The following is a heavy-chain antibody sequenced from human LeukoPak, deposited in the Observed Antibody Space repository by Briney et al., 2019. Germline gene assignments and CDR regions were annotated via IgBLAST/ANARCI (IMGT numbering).Heavy chain of an antibody. J-gene: IGHJ4*02. Sequence: PGGSLRLSSAASGFTFSNVWMSWVRQAPGKGLEWVGRIKSKTDGGTTDYAAPVKGRFTISRDDSKNTLYLQMNSLKTEDTAVYYCTTDRSYYDSSGYQEYYFDYWGQGTLVTVSS. D-gene: IGHD3-22*01. CDR2: IKSKTDGGTT. V-gene: IGHV3-15*01. CDR1: GFTFSNVW. CDR3: TTDRSYYDSSGYQEYYFDY.